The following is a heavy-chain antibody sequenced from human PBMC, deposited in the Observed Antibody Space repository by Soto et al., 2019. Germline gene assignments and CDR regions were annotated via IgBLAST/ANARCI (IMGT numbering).Heavy chain of an antibody. J-gene: IGHJ6*02. V-gene: IGHV1-69*01. Sequence: QVQLVQSGAEVQKPGSSVKVSCKASGGTFSSYAISWVRQAPGQGLEWMGGIIPIFGTANYAQKFQGRVTITADESTSTAYMELSSLKSEDTVVYYCATSPAITMARGVITRRSYYSGMDVWGQGTTVTVSS. CDR3: ATSPAITMARGVITRRSYYSGMDV. D-gene: IGHD3-10*01. CDR1: GGTFSSYA. CDR2: IIPIFGTA.